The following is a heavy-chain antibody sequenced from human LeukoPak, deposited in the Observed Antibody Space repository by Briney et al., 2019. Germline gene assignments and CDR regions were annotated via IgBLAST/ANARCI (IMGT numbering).Heavy chain of an antibody. CDR3: AKDRAGWPYDAFDI. J-gene: IGHJ3*02. CDR1: GFTFSSYG. CDR2: IRYDGSNK. V-gene: IGHV3-30*02. Sequence: GGSLRLSCAASGFTFSSYGMHWVRQAPGKGLEWVAFIRYDGSNKYYADSVKGRFTISRDNSKSTLYLQMNSLRAEDTAVYYCAKDRAGWPYDAFDIRGQGTMVTVSS. D-gene: IGHD6-19*01.